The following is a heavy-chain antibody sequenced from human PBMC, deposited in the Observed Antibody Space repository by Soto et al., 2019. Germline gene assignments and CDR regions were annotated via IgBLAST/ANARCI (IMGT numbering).Heavy chain of an antibody. J-gene: IGHJ6*02. Sequence: QVQLVESGGGVVQPWRSLRLSCAASGFTFSSYGMHWVRHAPGKGLEWVAVISYDGSNKYYADSVKGRFTISRDNSKNTLYLQMNSLRAEDTGVYFCAKDRTQCKLAAIFCYYYGMDVWGQGTTVTVSS. CDR2: ISYDGSNK. D-gene: IGHD2-15*01. V-gene: IGHV3-30*18. CDR3: AKDRTQCKLAAIFCYYYGMDV. CDR1: GFTFSSYG.